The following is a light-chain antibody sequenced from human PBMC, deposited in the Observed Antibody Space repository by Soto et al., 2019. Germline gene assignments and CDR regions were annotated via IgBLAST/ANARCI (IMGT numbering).Light chain of an antibody. CDR1: QSISSGY. Sequence: EIVLTQSPGTLSLSPGERATLSCRASQSISSGYLAWYQQKPGQAPRLLIYGASSRATGIPDRFSGSGSGTNYTLTVSSLEPEDFAVYYCQQRSNLPWTFGQGTKVDIK. CDR2: GAS. V-gene: IGKV3D-20*02. J-gene: IGKJ1*01. CDR3: QQRSNLPWT.